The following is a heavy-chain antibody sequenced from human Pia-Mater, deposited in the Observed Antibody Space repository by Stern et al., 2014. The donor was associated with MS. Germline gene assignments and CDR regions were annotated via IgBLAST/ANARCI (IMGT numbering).Heavy chain of an antibody. J-gene: IGHJ3*02. CDR3: ARDYGMTTTTGAFDI. D-gene: IGHD5-24*01. Sequence: QVQLGQSGAEVKKPGSSVKVSCKASGGTFSSYAISWVRQAPGQGLEWMGGIIPIFGTANYAQKFQGRGTITADKAPSTAYMELSSLRSEDTAVYYCARDYGMTTTTGAFDIWGQGTMVTVSS. CDR2: IIPIFGTA. V-gene: IGHV1-69*06. CDR1: GGTFSSYA.